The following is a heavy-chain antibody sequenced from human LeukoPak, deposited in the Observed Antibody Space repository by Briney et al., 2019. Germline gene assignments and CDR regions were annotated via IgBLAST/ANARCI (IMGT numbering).Heavy chain of an antibody. CDR2: ISYDGSNK. CDR3: ANGGSLPRDY. J-gene: IGHJ4*02. CDR1: GFTFSSYG. V-gene: IGHV3-30*18. D-gene: IGHD4-23*01. Sequence: PGRSLRLSCAASGFTFSSYGMHWVRQAPGKGLEWVAVISYDGSNKYYADSVKGRFTISGDNSKNTLYLQMNSLRAEDTAVYYCANGGSLPRDYWGQGTLVTVSS.